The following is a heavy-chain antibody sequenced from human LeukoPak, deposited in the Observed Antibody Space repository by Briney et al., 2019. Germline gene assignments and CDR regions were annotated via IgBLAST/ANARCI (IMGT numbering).Heavy chain of an antibody. CDR3: AKVAGYSSGWFDY. V-gene: IGHV3-23*01. D-gene: IGHD6-19*01. Sequence: PGGSLRLSCAASGFTFSTYAMNWVRQAPGKGLEWVSAISGSGGSTYYADSVKGRFTISRDNSKNTLYLQMNSLRAEDTAVYYCAKVAGYSSGWFDYWGQGTLVTVSS. CDR1: GFTFSTYA. J-gene: IGHJ4*02. CDR2: ISGSGGST.